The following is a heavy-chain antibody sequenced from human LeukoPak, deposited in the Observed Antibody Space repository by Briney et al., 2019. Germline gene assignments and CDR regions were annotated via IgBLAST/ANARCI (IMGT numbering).Heavy chain of an antibody. Sequence: SETLSLTCTVSGDSISSYYWSWIRQPPGKGLEWIGYIYYSGSTNYNPSLKSRVTISVDTSKNQFSLKLSSVTAADTAVYYCARANQLPPLFDYWGQGTLVTVSS. CDR1: GDSISSYY. CDR2: IYYSGST. D-gene: IGHD2-2*01. CDR3: ARANQLPPLFDY. V-gene: IGHV4-59*01. J-gene: IGHJ4*02.